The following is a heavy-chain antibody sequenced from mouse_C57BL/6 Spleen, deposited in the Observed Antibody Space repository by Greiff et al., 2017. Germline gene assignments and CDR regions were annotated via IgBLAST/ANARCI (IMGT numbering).Heavy chain of an antibody. CDR1: GYTFTDYY. Sequence: VQLQQSGPELVKPGASVKISCKASGYTFTDYYMNWVKQSHGKSLEWIGDINPNNGGTSYNQKFKGKATLTVDKSSSTAYMELRSLTSEDSAVYYCARWDSYAMDYWGQGTSVTVSS. V-gene: IGHV1-26*01. J-gene: IGHJ4*01. CDR3: ARWDSYAMDY. CDR2: INPNNGGT.